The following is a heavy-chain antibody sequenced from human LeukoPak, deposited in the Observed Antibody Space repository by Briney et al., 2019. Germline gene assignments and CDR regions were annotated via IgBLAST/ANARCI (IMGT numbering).Heavy chain of an antibody. V-gene: IGHV4-34*01. CDR1: GGSFSGYY. Sequence: SETLSLTCAVYGGSFSGYYWSWIRQPPGKGLEWIGEINHSGSTNYNPSLKSRVAISVDTSKNQFSLKLSSVTAADTAVYYCARGWQWLVRFDYWGQGTLVTVSS. CDR3: ARGWQWLVRFDY. J-gene: IGHJ4*02. D-gene: IGHD6-19*01. CDR2: INHSGST.